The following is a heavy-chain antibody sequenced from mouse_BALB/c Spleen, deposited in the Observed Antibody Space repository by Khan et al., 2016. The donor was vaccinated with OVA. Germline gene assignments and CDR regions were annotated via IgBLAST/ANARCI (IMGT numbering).Heavy chain of an antibody. Sequence: EVELVESGGGLVKPGGSLKLSCAASGFTFSNYGVSWVRQTPEKRLEWVASISSGDTTYYPDSVKGRFTISRDNARNILYLQMSSLWSEDTAMYCFERDYWFAYWGQGTLVTVSA. CDR3: ERDYWFAY. V-gene: IGHV5-6-5*01. J-gene: IGHJ3*01. CDR1: GFTFSNYG. CDR2: ISSGDTT.